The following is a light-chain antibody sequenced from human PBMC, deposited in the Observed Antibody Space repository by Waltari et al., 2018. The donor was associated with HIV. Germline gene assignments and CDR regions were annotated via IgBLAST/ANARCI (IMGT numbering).Light chain of an antibody. J-gene: IGKJ5*01. Sequence: ENVLTQSPGTLSLSPGEGATLSCRASQNVYNNYVAWYQQTAGQAPRLLIYGTSTRATGIPDRFSGSGSGTDFTLNINRLEPEDFAVYYCQQYGGSPITFGQGARLEMK. CDR1: QNVYNNY. CDR3: QQYGGSPIT. CDR2: GTS. V-gene: IGKV3-20*01.